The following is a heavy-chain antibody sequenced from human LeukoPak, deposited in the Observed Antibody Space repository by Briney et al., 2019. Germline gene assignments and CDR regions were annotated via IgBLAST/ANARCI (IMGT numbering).Heavy chain of an antibody. J-gene: IGHJ6*03. V-gene: IGHV1-8*03. D-gene: IGHD6-19*01. CDR1: GYTFTSYD. Sequence: GASVKVSCKASGYTFTSYDINWVRQATGQGLEWMGWMNPNSGNTGYAQKLQGRVTITRNTSISTAYMELSSLRSEDTAVYYCARAVAGTMPNYYYYYMDVWGKGTTVTVSS. CDR2: MNPNSGNT. CDR3: ARAVAGTMPNYYYYYMDV.